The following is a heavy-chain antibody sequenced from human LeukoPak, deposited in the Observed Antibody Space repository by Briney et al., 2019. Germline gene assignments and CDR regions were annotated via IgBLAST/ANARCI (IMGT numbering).Heavy chain of an antibody. Sequence: GGSLRLSCAASGFTFSNARMNWVRQAPGKGLEWVGRIKTKTDDGATDYSAPVKARFTISRDDSKATLYVQMNGLKTEDTAIYYCTTYVGATAYWGQGTLVTVSS. CDR1: GFTFSNAR. CDR3: TTYVGATAY. V-gene: IGHV3-15*01. CDR2: IKTKTDDGAT. J-gene: IGHJ4*02. D-gene: IGHD1-26*01.